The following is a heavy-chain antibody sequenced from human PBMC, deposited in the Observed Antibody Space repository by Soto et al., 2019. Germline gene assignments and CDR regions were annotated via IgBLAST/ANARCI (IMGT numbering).Heavy chain of an antibody. CDR3: ARDPTPTIAAAGTGYYYGMDV. J-gene: IGHJ6*02. CDR2: IYSGGST. V-gene: IGHV3-66*01. Sequence: GGSLRLSCAASGFTVSSNYMSWVRQAPGKGLEWVSVIYSGGSTYYADYVKGRFTISRDNSKNTVYLQMNSLRAEDTAVYYCARDPTPTIAAAGTGYYYGMDVWGQGTTVTVSS. D-gene: IGHD6-13*01. CDR1: GFTVSSNY.